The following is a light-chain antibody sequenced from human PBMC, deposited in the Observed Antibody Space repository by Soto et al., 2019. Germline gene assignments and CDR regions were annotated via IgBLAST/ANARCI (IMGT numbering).Light chain of an antibody. V-gene: IGLV8-61*01. Sequence: QTVVTQEPSFSVSPGGTVTLTCGLSSGSVSPSYYPTWYQQTPGQAPRRLIYTTSTPSSGVPGRFSGSILENKAALTITGAQADDESNYYCGLYLGSDIYWVFGGGTKLTVL. J-gene: IGLJ3*02. CDR2: TTS. CDR3: GLYLGSDIYWV. CDR1: SGSVSPSYY.